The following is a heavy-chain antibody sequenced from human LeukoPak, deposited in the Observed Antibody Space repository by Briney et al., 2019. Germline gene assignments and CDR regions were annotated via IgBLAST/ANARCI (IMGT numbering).Heavy chain of an antibody. CDR3: ATSDTVSTYNWFDP. Sequence: PSETLSLTCNVSGGSISSNTYFWGWIRRPPGKGLEWIGSIRYSESTYYNPSLKSRVAISVDTSKNQFSLNLSSLTAADTAVYYCATSDTVSTYNWFDPWGQGTPVTVS. D-gene: IGHD5/OR15-5a*01. CDR1: GGSISSNTYF. J-gene: IGHJ5*02. CDR2: IRYSEST. V-gene: IGHV4-39*01.